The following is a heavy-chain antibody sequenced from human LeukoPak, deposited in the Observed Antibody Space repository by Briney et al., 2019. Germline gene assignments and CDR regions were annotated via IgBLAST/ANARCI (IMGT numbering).Heavy chain of an antibody. D-gene: IGHD3-3*01. CDR1: GFTFSSYS. CDR2: ISSSSSYI. V-gene: IGHV3-21*01. CDR3: ARETSIRFLEWLGYMDV. Sequence: PGGSLRLSCAASGFTFSSYSMNWVRQAPGKGLEWVSSISSSSSYIYYADSVKGRFTISRDNAKNSLHLQMNSLRAEDTAVYYCARETSIRFLEWLGYMDVWGKGTTVTVSS. J-gene: IGHJ6*03.